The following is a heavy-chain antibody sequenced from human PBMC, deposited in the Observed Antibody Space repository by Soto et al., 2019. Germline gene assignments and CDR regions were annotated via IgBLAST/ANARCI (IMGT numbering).Heavy chain of an antibody. V-gene: IGHV3-30*03. D-gene: IGHD1-1*01. CDR1: GLSFSSDG. CDR3: AGALENPYFYYGLNV. J-gene: IGHJ6*02. CDR2: TTYDGGIK. Sequence: GGCLRLSCAASGLSFSSDGMEWVRLAPGKGPEWVAATTYDGGIKHYVDSVKGRFTISRDNSKNTLYLQMNSLRVEDTATYYCAGALENPYFYYGLNVWGQGTTVTVSS.